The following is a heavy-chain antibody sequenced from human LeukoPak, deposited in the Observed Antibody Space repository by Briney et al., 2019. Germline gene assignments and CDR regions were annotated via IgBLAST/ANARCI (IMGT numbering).Heavy chain of an antibody. CDR3: ARGRVVLNIVVVVGGRDNWFDP. CDR1: GGSISSSSYY. CDR2: INHSGST. D-gene: IGHD2-15*01. J-gene: IGHJ5*02. Sequence: PSETLSLTCTVSGGSISSSSYYWRWIRQPPGKGLEWIGEINHSGSTNYNPSLKSRVTISVDTSKNQFSLKLSSVTAADTAVYYCARGRVVLNIVVVVGGRDNWFDPWGQGTLVTVSS. V-gene: IGHV4-39*07.